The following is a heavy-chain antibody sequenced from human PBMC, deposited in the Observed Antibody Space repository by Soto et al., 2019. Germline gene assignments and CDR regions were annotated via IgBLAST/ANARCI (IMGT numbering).Heavy chain of an antibody. Sequence: GGSLRLSCAAPGFTFSRYSMNWVRQAPGKGLEWVSSISSTTNYIYYADSMKGRFTVSRDNAKNSVYLDMNSLSAEDTAVYYCARESEDLTSNFDYWGQGTLVTVSS. CDR1: GFTFSRYS. J-gene: IGHJ4*02. CDR2: ISSTTNYI. CDR3: ARESEDLTSNFDY. V-gene: IGHV3-21*01.